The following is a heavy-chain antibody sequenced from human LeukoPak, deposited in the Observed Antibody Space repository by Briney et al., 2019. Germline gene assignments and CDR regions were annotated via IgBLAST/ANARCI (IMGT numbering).Heavy chain of an antibody. D-gene: IGHD3-9*01. V-gene: IGHV1-69*01. CDR2: IIPIFGSA. CDR3: ARDSRLGVQLFYILTGYSRGPRFIVY. J-gene: IGHJ4*02. CDR1: GGTFSSYA. Sequence: ASVKVSCKASGGTFSSYAISWVRQAPREALEWMGGIIPIFGSANYAQKFQRRVTITADESTSTAYMELSSLRSEDTAVYYCARDSRLGVQLFYILTGYSRGPRFIVYWGQGTRLTVSS.